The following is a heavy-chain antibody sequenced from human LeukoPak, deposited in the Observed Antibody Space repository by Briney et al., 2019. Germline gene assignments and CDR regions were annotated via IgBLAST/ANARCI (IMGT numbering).Heavy chain of an antibody. CDR1: GGSISSYY. V-gene: IGHV4-59*08. CDR3: ARHARINDPFFDY. CDR2: IYYSGGT. J-gene: IGHJ4*02. Sequence: SETLSLTCTVSGGSISSYYWSWIRQPPGKGLEWIGYIYYSGGTNYNPSLKSRVTISVDTSKNQFSLKLSSVTAADTAVYYCARHARINDPFFDYWGQGTLVTVSS. D-gene: IGHD1-1*01.